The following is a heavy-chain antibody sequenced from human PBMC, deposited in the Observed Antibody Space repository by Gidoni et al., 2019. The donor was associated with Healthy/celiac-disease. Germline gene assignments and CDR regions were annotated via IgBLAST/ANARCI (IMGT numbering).Heavy chain of an antibody. CDR3: ASATMTTVPYFDY. D-gene: IGHD4-17*01. CDR2: ISSSSSYT. J-gene: IGHJ4*02. Sequence: QVQLVESGAGLVKPGGSLRLSCAASGSTFSAYYMSWIRQAPGKGLEWVSYISSSSSYTSYADSVKGRFTISRDNAKNSLYLQMNSLRAEDTAVYYCASATMTTVPYFDYWGQGTLVTVSS. V-gene: IGHV3-11*06. CDR1: GSTFSAYY.